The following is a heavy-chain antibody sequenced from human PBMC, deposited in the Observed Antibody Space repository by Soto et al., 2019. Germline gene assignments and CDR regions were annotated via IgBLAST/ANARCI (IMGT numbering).Heavy chain of an antibody. V-gene: IGHV4-59*08. Sequence: QVQLQESGPGLVKPSETLSLTCTVSGGSISSYYWSWIRQPPGKGLEWIGYIYYSGSTNYDPSLKSRVPISVDTSKNQFSLKLSSVTAADTAVYYCARGGGCSGGSSYPRFVTSEYYFDYWGQGTLVTVSS. J-gene: IGHJ4*02. CDR3: ARGGGCSGGSSYPRFVTSEYYFDY. D-gene: IGHD2-15*01. CDR2: IYYSGST. CDR1: GGSISSYY.